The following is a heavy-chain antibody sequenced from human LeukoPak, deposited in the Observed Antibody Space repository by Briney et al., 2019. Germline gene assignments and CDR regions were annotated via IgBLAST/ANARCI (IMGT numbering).Heavy chain of an antibody. V-gene: IGHV3-30*04. CDR1: GFTFSSYA. Sequence: GRSLRLSCAASGFTFSSYAMHWVRQAPGKGLEWVAVMSYDGSNKYYADSVKGRFTISRDNSKNTLYLQMNSLRAEDTAVYYCARDLGDIVVVPAAHWGQGTLVTVSS. J-gene: IGHJ4*02. D-gene: IGHD2-2*01. CDR3: ARDLGDIVVVPAAH. CDR2: MSYDGSNK.